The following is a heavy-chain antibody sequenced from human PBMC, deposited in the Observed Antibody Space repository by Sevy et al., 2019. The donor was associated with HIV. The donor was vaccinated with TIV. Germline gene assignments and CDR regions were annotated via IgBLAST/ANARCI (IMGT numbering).Heavy chain of an antibody. Sequence: GGSLRLSCAASGFTFSDYYMSWIRQAPGKGLEWVSYISSSGSTIYYADSVKGRFTISRDNAKNSLYLQMNSLRAEDTAGYYCARGGLGYCSGGSCYSINYYYYYGMDVWGQGTTVTVSS. CDR1: GFTFSDYY. CDR2: ISSSGSTI. D-gene: IGHD2-15*01. V-gene: IGHV3-11*01. CDR3: ARGGLGYCSGGSCYSINYYYYYGMDV. J-gene: IGHJ6*02.